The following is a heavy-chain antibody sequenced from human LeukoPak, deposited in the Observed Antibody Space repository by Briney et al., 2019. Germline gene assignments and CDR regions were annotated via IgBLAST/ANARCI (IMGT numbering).Heavy chain of an antibody. D-gene: IGHD3-10*02. V-gene: IGHV4-61*02. CDR3: ARSTGSTMFIGY. CDR1: GGSISSGSYY. CDR2: IYTSGST. Sequence: SETLSLTCTVSGGSISSGSYYWSWIRQPAGKGLEWIGRIYTSGSTNYNPSLKSRVTISVDTSKNQFSLKLSSVTAADTAVYYCARSTGSTMFIGYWGQGTLVTVSS. J-gene: IGHJ4*02.